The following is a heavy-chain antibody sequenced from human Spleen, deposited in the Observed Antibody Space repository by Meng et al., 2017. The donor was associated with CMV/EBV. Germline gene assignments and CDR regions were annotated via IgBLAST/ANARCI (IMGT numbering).Heavy chain of an antibody. CDR1: GGTFSRYA. CDR3: ARVHGVVPAANYYFDY. V-gene: IGHV1-69*05. J-gene: IGHJ4*02. CDR2: IIPIFGTA. D-gene: IGHD2-2*01. Sequence: GGTFSRYAISWGRQAPGQGLEWMGGIIPIFGTANYAQKFQGRVTITTDESMSTAYMELSSLRSEDTAVYYCARVHGVVPAANYYFDYWGQGTLVTVSS.